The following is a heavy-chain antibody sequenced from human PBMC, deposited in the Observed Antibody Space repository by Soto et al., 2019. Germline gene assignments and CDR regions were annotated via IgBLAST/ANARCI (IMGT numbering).Heavy chain of an antibody. J-gene: IGHJ4*02. D-gene: IGHD6-13*01. CDR2: MNRDGSEK. V-gene: IGHV3-7*01. CDR1: GFTFSSYW. Sequence: EVQLVESGGGLVQPGGSLRLSCAASGFTFSSYWMTWARQAPGKGLEWVASMNRDGSEKRYVDSVEGRFTISRDNAKNSLFLHMNILSPDDTAVYYCGRDAGRRFDYGGQGSLVTVSS. CDR3: GRDAGRRFDY.